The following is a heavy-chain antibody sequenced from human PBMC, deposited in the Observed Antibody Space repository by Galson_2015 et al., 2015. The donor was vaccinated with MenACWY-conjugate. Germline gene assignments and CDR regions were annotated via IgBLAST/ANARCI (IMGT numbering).Heavy chain of an antibody. V-gene: IGHV3-23*01. CDR3: AKDVPTTVTPTGYGMDV. Sequence: RLSCAASGFTFSSYAMRWVRQAPGKGLEWVSAISGSGGSTYYADSVKGRFTISRDNSKNTLYLQMNSLRAEDTAVYYCAKDVPTTVTPTGYGMDVWGQGTTVTVSS. J-gene: IGHJ6*02. CDR1: GFTFSSYA. CDR2: ISGSGGST. D-gene: IGHD4-17*01.